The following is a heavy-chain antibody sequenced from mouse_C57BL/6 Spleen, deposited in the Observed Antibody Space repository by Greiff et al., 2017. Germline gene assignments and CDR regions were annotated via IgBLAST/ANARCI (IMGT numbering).Heavy chain of an antibody. J-gene: IGHJ4*01. D-gene: IGHD1-1*01. V-gene: IGHV3-8*01. CDR2: ISYSGST. CDR1: GYSITSDY. Sequence: EVKVVESGPGLAKPSQTLSLTCSVTGYSITSDYWNWIRKFPGNKLEYMGYISYSGSTYYNPSLKSRISITRDTSKNQYYLQLNSVTTEDTATYYCARNYYGSLRGDAMDYWGQGTSVTVSS. CDR3: ARNYYGSLRGDAMDY.